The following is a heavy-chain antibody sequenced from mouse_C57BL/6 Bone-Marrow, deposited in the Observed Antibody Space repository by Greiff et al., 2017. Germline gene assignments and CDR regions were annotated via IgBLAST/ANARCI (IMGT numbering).Heavy chain of an antibody. J-gene: IGHJ4*01. CDR3: TRSGQRRLYYYAMAY. V-gene: IGHV5-9-1*02. D-gene: IGHD3-2*02. CDR1: GFTFSSYD. Sequence: EVKLVESGEGLVKPGGSLKLSCAASGFTFSSYDMSWVRQTPEKRLEWVAYISSGVDSIYYADPVKGRFTISSDNARNTLYLQMSSLKSEDTAMYYCTRSGQRRLYYYAMAYWGQGTSVTVTA. CDR2: ISSGVDSI.